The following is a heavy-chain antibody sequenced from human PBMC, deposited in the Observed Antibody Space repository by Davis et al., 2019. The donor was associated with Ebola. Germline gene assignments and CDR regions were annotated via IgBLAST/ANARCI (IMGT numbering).Heavy chain of an antibody. CDR2: IWYDGSNK. D-gene: IGHD3-3*01. CDR3: ARGFLEWLIVFDP. Sequence: GESLKISCAASGFTFSSYGMHWVRQAPGKGLEWVAVIWYDGSNKYYADSVKGRFTISRDNSKNTLYLQMNSLRAEDTAVYYCARGFLEWLIVFDPWGQGTLVTVSS. J-gene: IGHJ5*02. CDR1: GFTFSSYG. V-gene: IGHV3-33*01.